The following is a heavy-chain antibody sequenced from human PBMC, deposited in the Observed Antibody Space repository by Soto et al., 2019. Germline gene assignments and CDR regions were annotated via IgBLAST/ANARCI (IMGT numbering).Heavy chain of an antibody. CDR2: NYHSGTT. CDR1: GVTISTYY. V-gene: IGHV4-59*01. D-gene: IGHD5-12*01. Sequence: SETLSLTCAVSGVTISTYYWSWIRQPPGKGLEWIGYNYHSGTTNYNPSLKSRVTISVDTSKNQFSLRLTSVTAADTAIYYCVREAYIGYGHAIDHWGQGTRDTSPQ. CDR3: VREAYIGYGHAIDH. J-gene: IGHJ4*02.